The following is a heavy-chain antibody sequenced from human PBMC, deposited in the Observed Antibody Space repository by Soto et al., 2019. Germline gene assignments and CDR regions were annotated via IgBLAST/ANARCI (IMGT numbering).Heavy chain of an antibody. CDR1: GLSISKYG. Sequence: GGSLRLSCVVSGLSISKYGMHWVRQAPGKGLEWVAVLSQDGRNKKYVDSVKGRFTISRDNSRNTLYLQMNFLRAEDTAVYYCAKDRLRAGGLVPIALDAFDTWGQGTMVTVS. CDR3: AKDRLRAGGLVPIALDAFDT. CDR2: LSQDGRNK. D-gene: IGHD6-19*01. V-gene: IGHV3-30*18. J-gene: IGHJ3*02.